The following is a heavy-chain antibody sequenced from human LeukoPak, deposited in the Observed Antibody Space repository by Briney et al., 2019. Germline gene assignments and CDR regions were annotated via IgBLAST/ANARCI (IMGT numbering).Heavy chain of an antibody. J-gene: IGHJ3*02. Sequence: SETLSLTCTVSGGSISSSSYYWGWIRQPPGKGLEWIGSIYYSGSTYYNPSLKSRVTISVDTSKNQFSLKLSSVTAADTAVYYCARQAFNWGYAFDIWGQGTMVTVSS. CDR2: IYYSGST. CDR1: GGSISSSSYY. D-gene: IGHD7-27*01. CDR3: ARQAFNWGYAFDI. V-gene: IGHV4-39*01.